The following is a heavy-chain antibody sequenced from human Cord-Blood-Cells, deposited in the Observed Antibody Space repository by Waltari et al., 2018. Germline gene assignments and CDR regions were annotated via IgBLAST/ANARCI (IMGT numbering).Heavy chain of an antibody. J-gene: IGHJ3*02. Sequence: QVQLVQSGAEVKKPGSSLKVACKASGVTFRRYAISWVRKAPGQGLEWMGGIIPILGIANYAQKFQGRVTITADKSTSTAYMELSSLRSEDTAVYYCARGPMGYGFAFDIWGQGTMVTVSS. V-gene: IGHV1-69*10. CDR1: GVTFRRYA. D-gene: IGHD2-8*01. CDR2: IIPILGIA. CDR3: ARGPMGYGFAFDI.